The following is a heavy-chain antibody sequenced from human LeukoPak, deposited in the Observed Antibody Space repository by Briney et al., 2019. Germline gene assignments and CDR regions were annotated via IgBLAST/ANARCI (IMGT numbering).Heavy chain of an antibody. D-gene: IGHD5-12*01. CDR2: ISGSGGST. Sequence: GGSLRLSCAASEFTFSSYEMNWVRQAPGKGLEWVSAISGSGGSTYYADSVKGRFTISRDNSKNTLYLQMNSLRAEDTAVYYCANSDIVATKFDYWGQGTLVTVS. CDR3: ANSDIVATKFDY. V-gene: IGHV3-23*01. CDR1: EFTFSSYE. J-gene: IGHJ4*02.